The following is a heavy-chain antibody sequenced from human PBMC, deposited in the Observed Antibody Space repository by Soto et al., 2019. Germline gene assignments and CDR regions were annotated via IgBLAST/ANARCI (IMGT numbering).Heavy chain of an antibody. CDR3: ARDIASYAYGEGY. Sequence: SETLSLTCTVSGGSINSYWWSWIRQPAGKGLEWIGRVYSSGTTDYNPSLNSRATMSVETSKNQFSLKLSSVTAADTAVYYCARDIASYAYGEGYWGQGTLVTVS. J-gene: IGHJ4*02. D-gene: IGHD2-21*01. CDR2: VYSSGTT. CDR1: GGSINSYW. V-gene: IGHV4-4*07.